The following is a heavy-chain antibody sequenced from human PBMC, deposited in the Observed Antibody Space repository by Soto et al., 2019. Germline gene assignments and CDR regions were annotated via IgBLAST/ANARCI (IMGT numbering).Heavy chain of an antibody. Sequence: SETLSLTCTVSGGSISSGGYYWSWIRQHPGKGLEWIGYIYYSGSTYYNPSLKSRVTISVDTSKNQFSLKLSSVTAADTAVYYCARERTHHYYYYSYMDVWGKGTTVTGSS. CDR3: ARERTHHYYYYSYMDV. J-gene: IGHJ6*03. V-gene: IGHV4-31*03. CDR1: GGSISSGGYY. CDR2: IYYSGST.